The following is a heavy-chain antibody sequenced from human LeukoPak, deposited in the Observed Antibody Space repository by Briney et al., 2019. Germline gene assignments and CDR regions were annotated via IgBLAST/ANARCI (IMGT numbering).Heavy chain of an antibody. V-gene: IGHV1-69*13. CDR3: ARDRGSYYSWFDP. CDR1: GGTFSNYA. J-gene: IGHJ5*02. CDR2: IMPIFGTG. Sequence: SVKVSCKASGGTFSNYAISWVRQAPGQGLEWMGGIMPIFGTGKNAQKFQGRVTITADESTSTAYMELSSLRSEDTAVYYCARDRGSYYSWFDPWGQGTLVTVSS. D-gene: IGHD1-26*01.